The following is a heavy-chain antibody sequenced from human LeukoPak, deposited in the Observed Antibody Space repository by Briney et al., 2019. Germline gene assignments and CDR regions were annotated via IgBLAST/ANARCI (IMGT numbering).Heavy chain of an antibody. Sequence: PSETLSLTCTVSGGSISRSPYYWGWLRQLPGQGLEWIGNIYYSGSTYYNPALNPRVTISVDTSKYQYSQMLTSVAAADTAVYYGARHASVDGNWPRPLDYWGQGSLVTVSS. D-gene: IGHD6-19*01. CDR1: GGSISRSPYY. V-gene: IGHV4-39*01. CDR3: ARHASVDGNWPRPLDY. J-gene: IGHJ4*02. CDR2: IYYSGST.